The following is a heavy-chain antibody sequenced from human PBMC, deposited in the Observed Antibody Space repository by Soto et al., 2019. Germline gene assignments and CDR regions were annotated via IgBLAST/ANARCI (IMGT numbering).Heavy chain of an antibody. Sequence: QVQLQESGPGLVKPSETLSLTCTVSGDSITSYYWNWIRQPPGKGLEWIGHIYYSGSTNYNPSLKSRVAISLDTSMNQFSLKLSSVTAADTAMYYCARDYGTHNRGVDSWGQGILVTVST. D-gene: IGHD4-17*01. CDR1: GDSITSYY. J-gene: IGHJ4*02. CDR2: IYYSGST. CDR3: ARDYGTHNRGVDS. V-gene: IGHV4-59*13.